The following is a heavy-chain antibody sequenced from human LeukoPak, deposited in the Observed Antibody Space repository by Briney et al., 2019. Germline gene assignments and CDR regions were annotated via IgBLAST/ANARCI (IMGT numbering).Heavy chain of an antibody. Sequence: GGSLRLSCAASGFTFDDYAMHWVRQAPGKGLEWVSLISGDGGSTYYADSVKGRFTISRDNSKNSLYLQMYSLRTEDTALYYCAKEIAVAGTGSYDYYYYYGMDVWGQGTTVTVSS. D-gene: IGHD6-19*01. CDR1: GFTFDDYA. V-gene: IGHV3-43*02. J-gene: IGHJ6*02. CDR2: ISGDGGST. CDR3: AKEIAVAGTGSYDYYYYYGMDV.